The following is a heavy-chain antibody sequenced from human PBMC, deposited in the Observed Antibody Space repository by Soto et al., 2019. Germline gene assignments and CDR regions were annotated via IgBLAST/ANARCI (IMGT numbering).Heavy chain of an antibody. D-gene: IGHD5-18*01. CDR1: GFTFSSYS. CDR3: ARDQPGYSYGYGLGY. J-gene: IGHJ4*02. Sequence: EVQLVESGGGLVKPGGSLRLSCAASGFTFSSYSMNWVRQAPGKGLEWVSSISSSSSYIYYADSVKGRFTISRDNAKNSLYRQMNRLRAGDTAVYYCARDQPGYSYGYGLGYWGQGTLVTVSS. V-gene: IGHV3-21*01. CDR2: ISSSSSYI.